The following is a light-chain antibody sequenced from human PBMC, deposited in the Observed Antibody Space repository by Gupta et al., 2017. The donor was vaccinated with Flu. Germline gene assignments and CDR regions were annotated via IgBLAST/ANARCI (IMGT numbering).Light chain of an antibody. CDR3: QQRSHWPLT. CDR2: DAA. CDR1: GSVNKF. Sequence: PATLSLSPGERATRSFVSSGSVNKFLAWYQRKPGQAPRLLTYDAANRATGIPARFSGSGSGTEFTLTIASLEPEDFAVYYCQQRSHWPLTFGGGPKVEIK. J-gene: IGKJ4*01. V-gene: IGKV3-11*01.